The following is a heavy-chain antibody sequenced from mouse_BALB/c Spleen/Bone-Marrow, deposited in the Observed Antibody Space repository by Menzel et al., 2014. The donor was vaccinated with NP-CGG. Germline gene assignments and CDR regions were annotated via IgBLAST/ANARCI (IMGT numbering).Heavy chain of an antibody. V-gene: IGHV1-7*01. CDR2: INPSTGYT. Sequence: VQLQQSGAELAKPGASVKMSCKASGYTFTSYWMHWVKQRPGQGLEWIGYINPSTGYTEYNQKFKDKATLTAVKSSTTAYMRLRSLTSEDSAVYYCARDDYDAIAYWGQGTLVTVSA. J-gene: IGHJ3*01. D-gene: IGHD2-4*01. CDR1: GYTFTSYW. CDR3: ARDDYDAIAY.